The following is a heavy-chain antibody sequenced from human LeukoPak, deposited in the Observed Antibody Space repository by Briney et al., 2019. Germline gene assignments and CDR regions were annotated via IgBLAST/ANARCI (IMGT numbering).Heavy chain of an antibody. CDR3: ARVTLTSANFDY. J-gene: IGHJ4*02. CDR2: IKQDGSEK. V-gene: IGHV3-7*03. CDR1: GFTFSNYC. Sequence: GGSLRLSCAASGFTFSNYCMSWVRQAPGKGLEWVVNIKQDGSEKYYVDSGKGRFTISRDNAKNSLYLQMNSLRVEDTAVYYCARVTLTSANFDYWGQGTLVTVSS.